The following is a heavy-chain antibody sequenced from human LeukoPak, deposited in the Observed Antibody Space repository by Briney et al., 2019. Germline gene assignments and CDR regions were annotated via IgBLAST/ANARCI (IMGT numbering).Heavy chain of an antibody. CDR3: ARDSPGILGAFDI. D-gene: IGHD3-10*01. J-gene: IGHJ3*02. CDR1: GFTLSSYW. V-gene: IGHV3-7*01. Sequence: GGSLRLSCAASGFTLSSYWMSWVRQAPGKGLEWVANIKYDGSEKDYVDSVKGRFTISRDNAKNSLYLQMNSLRAEDTAVYYCARDSPGILGAFDIWGQGTMVTVSS. CDR2: IKYDGSEK.